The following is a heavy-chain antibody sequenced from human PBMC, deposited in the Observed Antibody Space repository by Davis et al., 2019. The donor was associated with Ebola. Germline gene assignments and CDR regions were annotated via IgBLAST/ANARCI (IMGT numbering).Heavy chain of an antibody. V-gene: IGHV3-23*01. CDR2: IIDSGGST. CDR1: GFSFNTSA. CDR3: REEAYDY. J-gene: IGHJ4*02. Sequence: PGGSLRLSCVASGFSFNTSAMSWVRQPPGKGLEWVASIIDSGGSTYHAESVRGRFIISRDNSKNTLYLQMSSLRVEDAAVYYCREEAYDYWGQGTLVAVSS.